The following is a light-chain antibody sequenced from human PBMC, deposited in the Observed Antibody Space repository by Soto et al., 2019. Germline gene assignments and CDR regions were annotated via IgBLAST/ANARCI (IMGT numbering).Light chain of an antibody. V-gene: IGLV2-23*02. Sequence: QSALTQPASVSGSPGQSVTISCTGTTSDVGNYRFVSWYLQHPGKAPQLLISEVSKRPSGISSRFSGSKSGNTASLTISGLQADDEADYFCSSYTDSDTWVFGGGTKLTAL. CDR3: SSYTDSDTWV. CDR2: EVS. CDR1: TSDVGNYRF. J-gene: IGLJ3*02.